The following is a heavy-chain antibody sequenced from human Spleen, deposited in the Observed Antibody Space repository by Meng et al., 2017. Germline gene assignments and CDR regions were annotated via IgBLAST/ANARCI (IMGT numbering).Heavy chain of an antibody. CDR2: IIPILGIA. CDR1: GGTFSSYT. CDR3: ARDRLVRGVMDAFDI. V-gene: IGHV1-69*04. D-gene: IGHD3-10*01. Sequence: SVKVSCKASGGTFSSYTISWVRQAPGQGLEWMGRIIPILGIANYAQKFQGRVTITADKSTSTAYMELSSLRSEDTAVYYCARDRLVRGVMDAFDIWDQGTMVTVSS. J-gene: IGHJ3*02.